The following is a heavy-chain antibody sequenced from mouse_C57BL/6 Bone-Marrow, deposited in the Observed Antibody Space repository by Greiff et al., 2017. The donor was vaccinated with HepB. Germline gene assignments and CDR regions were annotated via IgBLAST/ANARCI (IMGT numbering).Heavy chain of an antibody. J-gene: IGHJ1*03. CDR1: GFTFSDYY. CDR2: INYDGSST. Sequence: EVKLMESEGGLVQPGSSMKLSCTASGFTFSDYYMAWVRQVPEKGLEWVANINYDGSSTYYLDSLKSRFIISRDNAKNILYLQMSSLKSEDTATYYCARDLTDWDYWYFDVWGTGTTVTVSS. V-gene: IGHV5-16*01. D-gene: IGHD4-1*01. CDR3: ARDLTDWDYWYFDV.